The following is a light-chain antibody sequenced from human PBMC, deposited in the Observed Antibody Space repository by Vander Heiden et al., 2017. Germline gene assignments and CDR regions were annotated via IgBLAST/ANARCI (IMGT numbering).Light chain of an antibody. J-gene: IGKJ1*01. Sequence: DIQMTQSPSPLSASVGDRVTITCRATQGISNFLAWYQQKPGKVPKLLISAASTLQSGVPSRFSGSGSGTDFTLTISSLQPEDVATYYCQKYDTAPRTFGPGTKVEIK. CDR1: QGISNF. CDR2: AAS. V-gene: IGKV1-27*01. CDR3: QKYDTAPRT.